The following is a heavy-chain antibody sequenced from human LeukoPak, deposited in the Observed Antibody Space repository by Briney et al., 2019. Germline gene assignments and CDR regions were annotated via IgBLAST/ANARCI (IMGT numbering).Heavy chain of an antibody. CDR1: GDSISSGGYY. CDR2: IYYSGST. Sequence: PSETLSLTCTVSGDSISSGGYYWSWIRRHPGKGLEWIGYIYYSGSTYYNPSLKSRVTISVDTSKNQFSLKLNSVTAADTAVYYCARTPQRYDNWFDPWGQGTLVTVSS. D-gene: IGHD1-1*01. J-gene: IGHJ5*02. V-gene: IGHV4-31*03. CDR3: ARTPQRYDNWFDP.